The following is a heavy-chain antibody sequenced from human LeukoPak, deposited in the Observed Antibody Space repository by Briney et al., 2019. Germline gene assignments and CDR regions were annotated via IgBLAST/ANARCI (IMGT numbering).Heavy chain of an antibody. Sequence: GGSLRLSCSTSGFTFGSYGMTWVRQAPGKGLEWVSEITTSGGPSFYTDSVKGRFTISRDNSKNTLYLQMNSLRAEDTAVYYCAKDYGYGSGSYYPTPFDYWGQGTLVTVSS. CDR1: GFTFGSYG. CDR3: AKDYGYGSGSYYPTPFDY. CDR2: ITTSGGPS. J-gene: IGHJ4*02. V-gene: IGHV3-23*01. D-gene: IGHD3-10*01.